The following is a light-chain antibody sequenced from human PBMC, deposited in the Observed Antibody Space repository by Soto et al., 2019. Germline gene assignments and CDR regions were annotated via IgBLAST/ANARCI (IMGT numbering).Light chain of an antibody. Sequence: DIQMTQSPSTLFASVGDRVTITCRASQSISSWLAWYQQKPGKAPKLLIYKASSLESGVPSRFSGSGSGTEFTLTISSLQPDDFATYYCQQYNSYWTFGQGTKV. CDR3: QQYNSYWT. CDR1: QSISSW. CDR2: KAS. V-gene: IGKV1-5*03. J-gene: IGKJ1*01.